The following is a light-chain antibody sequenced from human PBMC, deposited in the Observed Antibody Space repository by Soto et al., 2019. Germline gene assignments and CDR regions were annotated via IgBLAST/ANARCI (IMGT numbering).Light chain of an antibody. J-gene: IGKJ5*01. CDR2: DAS. Sequence: EIVLTQSPATLSLSPGARATLSCWASQSVSSYLAWYQQKPGQAPRLLIYDASNRATGIPARFSGSGSGTDFTLTISSLEPEDFAVYYCQQRSNWTPITFGQGTRLEIK. CDR1: QSVSSY. CDR3: QQRSNWTPIT. V-gene: IGKV3-11*01.